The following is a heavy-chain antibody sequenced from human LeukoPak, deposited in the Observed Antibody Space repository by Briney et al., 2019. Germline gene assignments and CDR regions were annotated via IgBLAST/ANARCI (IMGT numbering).Heavy chain of an antibody. CDR1: GGSISSYY. CDR3: ASGYCSSTSCYQGDAFDI. D-gene: IGHD2-2*01. V-gene: IGHV4-59*12. CDR2: IYYSGST. J-gene: IGHJ3*02. Sequence: PSETLSLTCTVSGGSISSYYWSWVRQPPGKGLEWIGYIYYSGSTNYNPSLKSRVTISLDTSKNQFSLKLSSVTAADTAVYYCASGYCSSTSCYQGDAFDIWGQGTMVTVSS.